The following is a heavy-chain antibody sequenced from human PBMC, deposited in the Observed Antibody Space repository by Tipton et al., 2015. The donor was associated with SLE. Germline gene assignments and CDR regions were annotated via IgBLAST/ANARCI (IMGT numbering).Heavy chain of an antibody. Sequence: QLVQSGAEVKKPGASVKVSCKASGYTFTSYGISWVRQAPGQGLEWMGWISAYNGNTNYAQKLQGRVTMTTDTSTSTAYMELRSLRSDDTAVYYCARDKTYYDFWSGYFNGDGMDVWGQGTTVTVSS. CDR3: ARDKTYYDFWSGYFNGDGMDV. V-gene: IGHV1-18*01. CDR2: ISAYNGNT. CDR1: GYTFTSYG. J-gene: IGHJ6*02. D-gene: IGHD3-3*01.